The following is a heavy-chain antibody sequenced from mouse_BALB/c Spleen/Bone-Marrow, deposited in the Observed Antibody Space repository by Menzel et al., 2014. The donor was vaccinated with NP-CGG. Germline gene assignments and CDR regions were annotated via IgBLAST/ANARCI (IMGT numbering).Heavy chain of an antibody. D-gene: IGHD4-1*01. V-gene: IGHV2-6-2*01. J-gene: IGHJ4*01. CDR2: IWSDGST. CDR1: RFSLTSYG. Sequence: VQLQESGPDLVAPSQSLSLTCTVSRFSLTSYGLHWVRQPPGKGLEWLGVIWSDGSTTYNSALKSRLSISKDNSKRQVLLKMNSLQTDDTAMYYCARSGTDYAMDYWGQGTSVTVSS. CDR3: ARSGTDYAMDY.